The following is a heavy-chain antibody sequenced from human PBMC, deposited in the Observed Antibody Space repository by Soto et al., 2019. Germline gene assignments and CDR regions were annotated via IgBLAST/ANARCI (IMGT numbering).Heavy chain of an antibody. CDR1: GFTFSSYG. Sequence: GGSLRLSCAASGFTFSSYGMHWVRQAPGKGLEWVAVIWYGGSNTYYADSVKGRFTISRDNSKNTLYLQMNSLRAEDTAVYYCAKGVRFLEWLFDCWGQGTLVTVSS. D-gene: IGHD3-3*01. J-gene: IGHJ4*02. CDR3: AKGVRFLEWLFDC. CDR2: IWYGGSNT. V-gene: IGHV3-33*06.